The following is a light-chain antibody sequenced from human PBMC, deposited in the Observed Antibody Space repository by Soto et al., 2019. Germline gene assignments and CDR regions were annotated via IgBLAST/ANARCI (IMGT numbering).Light chain of an antibody. Sequence: IPMTQSPSSVSASVGDRLTITCRASQGISSWLAWYQQTTGKAPKLLIYAASSLQSGVPSRFSGSVSGTDFTLTISSLQPEDCATYYCQQGSSFPWTFGQGTKVDIK. CDR1: QGISSW. CDR2: AAS. V-gene: IGKV1-12*01. CDR3: QQGSSFPWT. J-gene: IGKJ1*01.